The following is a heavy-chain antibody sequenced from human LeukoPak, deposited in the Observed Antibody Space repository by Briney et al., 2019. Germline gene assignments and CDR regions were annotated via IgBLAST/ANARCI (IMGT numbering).Heavy chain of an antibody. CDR1: GYSFSNYW. CDR2: IYPGDSDT. D-gene: IGHD1-26*01. J-gene: IGHJ3*02. CDR3: ARNQYSGTFYNAFDI. V-gene: IGHV5-51*01. Sequence: GESLKISCKGSGYSFSNYWVAWVRQMPGKGLEWMGIIYPGDSDTRYSPSFQGQVTISVDRSTSTAYLQWSSLKASDTAMYYCARNQYSGTFYNAFDIWGQGTMVTVS.